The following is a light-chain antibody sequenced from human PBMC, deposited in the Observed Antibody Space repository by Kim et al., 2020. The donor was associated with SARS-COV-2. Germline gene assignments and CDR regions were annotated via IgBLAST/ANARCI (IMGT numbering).Light chain of an antibody. J-gene: IGKJ4*01. CDR2: DAS. CDR3: QHRRSWPLT. Sequence: LSPGESATLSCRASQSVNSYLAWYQQKPGQAPRLLIFDASNRATGIPARFSGSGSGTDFTLTISSLEPEDFAVYYCQHRRSWPLTFGGGTKVDIK. V-gene: IGKV3-11*01. CDR1: QSVNSY.